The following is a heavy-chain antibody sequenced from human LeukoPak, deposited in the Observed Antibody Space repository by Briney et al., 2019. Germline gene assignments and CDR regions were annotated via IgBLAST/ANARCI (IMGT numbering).Heavy chain of an antibody. CDR3: ARFFYCSGGSCLYYFDY. D-gene: IGHD2-15*01. V-gene: IGHV3-21*01. CDR2: ISSSSSYI. J-gene: IGHJ4*02. Sequence: GGSLRLSCAASGFTFSSYSMNWVRQAPGKGLEWVSSISSSSSYIYYADSVKGRFTISRDNAKNSLYLQMNSLRAEDTAVYYCARFFYCSGGSCLYYFDYWGQGTLVTVSS. CDR1: GFTFSSYS.